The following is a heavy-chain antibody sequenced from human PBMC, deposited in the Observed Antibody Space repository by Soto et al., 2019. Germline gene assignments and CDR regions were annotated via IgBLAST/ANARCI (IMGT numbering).Heavy chain of an antibody. CDR2: ISAGNGNT. J-gene: IGHJ6*02. CDR1: GYTFTSYA. Sequence: ASVKVSCKASGYTFTSYAMHWLRQARGQRLEWMGLISAGNGNTKYSQKFQGRVTITRDTSSSTAYMELSSLRSEDTAVYYCARDLSRYCTNAVCYPPRYYYYGMDVSGQGTTVTVSS. V-gene: IGHV1-3*01. D-gene: IGHD2-8*01. CDR3: ARDLSRYCTNAVCYPPRYYYYGMDV.